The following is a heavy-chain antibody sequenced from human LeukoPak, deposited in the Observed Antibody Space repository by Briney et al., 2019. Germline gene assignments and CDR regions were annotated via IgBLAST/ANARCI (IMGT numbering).Heavy chain of an antibody. D-gene: IGHD6-19*01. Sequence: PGGSLRLSCAASGFTFSSYGMHWVRQALGKGLEWVAVISYDGSNKYYADSVKGRFTISRDNSKNTLYLQMNSLRAEDTAVYYCARDVSGWFEDYFDYWGQGTLVTVSS. J-gene: IGHJ4*02. V-gene: IGHV3-30*03. CDR1: GFTFSSYG. CDR3: ARDVSGWFEDYFDY. CDR2: ISYDGSNK.